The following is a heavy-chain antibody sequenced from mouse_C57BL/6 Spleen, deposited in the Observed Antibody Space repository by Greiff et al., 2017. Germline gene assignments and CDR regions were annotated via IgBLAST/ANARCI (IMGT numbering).Heavy chain of an antibody. Sequence: EVQRVESGGDLVKPGGSLKLSCAASGFTFSSYGMSWVRQTPDKRLEWVATISSGGSYTYYPDSVKGRFTISRDNAKNTLYLQMSSLKSEDTAMYYCARLLDGYYVDYWGQGTTLTVSS. V-gene: IGHV5-6*01. CDR2: ISSGGSYT. CDR3: ARLLDGYYVDY. CDR1: GFTFSSYG. D-gene: IGHD2-3*01. J-gene: IGHJ2*01.